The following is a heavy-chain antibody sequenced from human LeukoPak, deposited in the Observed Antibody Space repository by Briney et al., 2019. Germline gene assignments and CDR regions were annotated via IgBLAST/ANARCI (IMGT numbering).Heavy chain of an antibody. CDR2: IGGSGDTT. V-gene: IGHV3-23*01. Sequence: GGSLRLSCAVSGFTFSAYAMAWFRQAPGKGLEWVSSIGGSGDTTYYADSVKGRFTISRDTSKNTLYLQMNSLTAEDAAVYYCAKCSSGSYYSSGDYWGQGTLVTVSS. J-gene: IGHJ4*02. CDR3: AKCSSGSYYSSGDY. CDR1: GFTFSAYA. D-gene: IGHD2-15*01.